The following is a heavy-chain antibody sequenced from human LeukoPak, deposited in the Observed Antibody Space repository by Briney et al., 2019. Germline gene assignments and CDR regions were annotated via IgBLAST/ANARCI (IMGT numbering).Heavy chain of an antibody. CDR1: GGTFSSYA. CDR2: INPNSGDT. J-gene: IGHJ4*02. V-gene: IGHV1-2*06. CDR3: ARDYCGGDCFPDY. Sequence: ASVKVSCKASGGTFSSYAISWVRQAPGQGLEWMGRINPNSGDTNYAQKFQGRVTMTRDTSISTAYMELSRLRSDDTAVYYCARDYCGGDCFPDYWGQGTLVTVSS. D-gene: IGHD2-21*02.